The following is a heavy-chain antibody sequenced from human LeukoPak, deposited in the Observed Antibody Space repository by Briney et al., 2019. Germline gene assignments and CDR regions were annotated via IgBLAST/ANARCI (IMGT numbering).Heavy chain of an antibody. CDR2: ISSSSSTI. CDR1: GFTFSSYE. Sequence: GGSLRLSCAASGFTFSSYEMNWVRQAPGKGLERVSYISSSSSTIYYADSVKGRFTISRDNAKNSLYLQMNSLRAEDTAVYYCASQYGSGSYYTYYYYMDVWGKGTTVTVSS. J-gene: IGHJ6*03. D-gene: IGHD3-10*01. CDR3: ASQYGSGSYYTYYYYMDV. V-gene: IGHV3-48*01.